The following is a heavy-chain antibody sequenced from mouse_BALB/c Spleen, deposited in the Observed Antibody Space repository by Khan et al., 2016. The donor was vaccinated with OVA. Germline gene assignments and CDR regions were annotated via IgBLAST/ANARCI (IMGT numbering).Heavy chain of an antibody. CDR1: GYSITSGYS. V-gene: IGHV3-1*02. D-gene: IGHD2-3*01. CDR3: AREAGYYGY. J-gene: IGHJ2*01. Sequence: EVQLVESGPDLVKPSQSLSLTCTVTGYSITSGYSWHWIRQFLGNKLEWMGYIHYSGSTNYNPSLKSRISITRDTSKNQFFLQLNSVTTEDTATYYCAREAGYYGYWGQGTTLTVSS. CDR2: IHYSGST.